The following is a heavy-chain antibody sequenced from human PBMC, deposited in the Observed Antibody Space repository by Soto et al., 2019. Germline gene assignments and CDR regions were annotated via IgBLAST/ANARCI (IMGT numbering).Heavy chain of an antibody. D-gene: IGHD2-2*01. J-gene: IGHJ4*02. CDR2: ISGRATST. CDR1: GITFSGFA. CDR3: AKELYADN. V-gene: IGHV3-23*01. Sequence: EVQLLESGGGLVQPGGSLRLSCAASGITFSGFAMSWVRQAPGKGLEWVSGISGRATSTYYADSVKGRFTISRDNSKNTLYLQMNSLTVGDRAVYYCAKELYADNWGQGTLVSVSS.